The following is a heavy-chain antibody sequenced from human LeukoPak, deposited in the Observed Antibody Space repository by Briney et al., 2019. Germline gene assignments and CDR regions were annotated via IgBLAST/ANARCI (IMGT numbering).Heavy chain of an antibody. J-gene: IGHJ4*02. V-gene: IGHV1-18*01. CDR2: ISAYNGNT. Sequence: ASVKVSCKASGYTFTSYGISWVRQAPGQGLEWMGWISAYNGNTNYAQKLQGRVTMTTDTSTSTAYMELRSLGSDDTAVYYCARARRIGDYFDYWGQGTLVTVSS. CDR1: GYTFTSYG. D-gene: IGHD2-15*01. CDR3: ARARRIGDYFDY.